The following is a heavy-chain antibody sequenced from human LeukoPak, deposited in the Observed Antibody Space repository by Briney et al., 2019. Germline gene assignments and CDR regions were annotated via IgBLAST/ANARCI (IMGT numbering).Heavy chain of an antibody. V-gene: IGHV4-59*07. D-gene: IGHD1-26*01. CDR3: ARGTGATYYYYYIDV. CDR1: GGSISSYY. CDR2: IYYSGST. J-gene: IGHJ6*03. Sequence: SDTLSLTCTVSGGSISSYYWSWIRQPPGKGLEWIGYIYYSGSTNYNPSLKSRVTISVDTSKNQFSLKLSSVTAADTTVHYCARGTGATYYYYYIDVWGKGTTVTVSS.